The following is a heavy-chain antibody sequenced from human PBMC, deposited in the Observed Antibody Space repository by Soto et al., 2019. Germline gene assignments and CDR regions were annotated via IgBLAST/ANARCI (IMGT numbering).Heavy chain of an antibody. V-gene: IGHV3-23*01. CDR1: GFTFSSYA. D-gene: IGHD2-2*01. J-gene: IGHJ4*02. CDR3: AKDLPPNCSSTSCQANPFDY. CDR2: ISGSGGST. Sequence: GGSLRLSCAASGFTFSSYAMSWVRQAPGKGLEWVSAISGSGGSTYYADSVKGRFTISRDNSKNTLYLQMNSLRAEDTAVYYCAKDLPPNCSSTSCQANPFDYWGQGTLVTVSS.